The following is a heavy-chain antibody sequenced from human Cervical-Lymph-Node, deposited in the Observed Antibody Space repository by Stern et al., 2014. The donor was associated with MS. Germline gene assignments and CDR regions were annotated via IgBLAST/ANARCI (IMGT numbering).Heavy chain of an antibody. D-gene: IGHD5-18*01. CDR1: RFTFRSYG. CDR3: AKDRRGGYNYLYGMDV. J-gene: IGHJ6*02. V-gene: IGHV3-30*18. CDR2: TSYDGGNR. Sequence: AQLEASGGGVVQPGTSLRLSCTGSRFTFRSYGLHWVRQAPGKGPAWVSVTSYDGGNRQDADAVKGRFTISRDNSKNTVYLHLNSLRPEDTGVYHCAKDRRGGYNYLYGMDVWGQGTTVTVS.